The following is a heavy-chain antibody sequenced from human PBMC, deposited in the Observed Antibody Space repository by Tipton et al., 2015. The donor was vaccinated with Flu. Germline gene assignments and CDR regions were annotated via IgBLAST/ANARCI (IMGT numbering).Heavy chain of an antibody. CDR1: GFTFSSYW. V-gene: IGHV3-7*03. CDR3: ARDREDYDFWSGLAYYYMDV. J-gene: IGHJ6*03. Sequence: SLRLSCAASGFTFSSYWMSWVRQAPGKGLEWVANIKQDGSEKYYVDSVKGRFTISRDNAKNSLYLQMNSLRAEDTAVYYCARDREDYDFWSGLAYYYMDVWGKGTTVTVSS. D-gene: IGHD3-3*01. CDR2: IKQDGSEK.